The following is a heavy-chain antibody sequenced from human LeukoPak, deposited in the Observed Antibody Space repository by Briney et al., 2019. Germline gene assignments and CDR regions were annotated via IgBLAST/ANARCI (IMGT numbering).Heavy chain of an antibody. CDR2: IGTAGDP. Sequence: PGGSLRLSCAASGFTFSSYDMHWVRQATGKGLEWVSAIGTAGDPYYPGSVEGRFTISRENAKNSLYLQMNSLRAGDTAVYYCARGGVGGSSSEAPPTYYYYYGMDVWGQGTTVTVSS. CDR1: GFTFSSYD. V-gene: IGHV3-13*05. J-gene: IGHJ6*02. CDR3: ARGGVGGSSSEAPPTYYYYYGMDV. D-gene: IGHD6-6*01.